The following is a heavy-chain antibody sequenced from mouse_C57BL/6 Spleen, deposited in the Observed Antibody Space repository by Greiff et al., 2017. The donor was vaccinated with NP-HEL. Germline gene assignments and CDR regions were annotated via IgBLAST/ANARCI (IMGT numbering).Heavy chain of an antibody. D-gene: IGHD1-1*01. CDR2: IDPSDSYT. CDR3: ARKFYGSSLGPYFDY. CDR1: GYTFTSYW. J-gene: IGHJ2*01. V-gene: IGHV1-69*01. Sequence: VKLQESGAELVMPGASVKLSCKASGYTFTSYWMHWVKQRPGQGLEWIGEIDPSDSYTNYNQKFKGKSTLTVDKSSSTAYMQLSSLPSEDSAVYYCARKFYGSSLGPYFDYGGQGTTLTVSS.